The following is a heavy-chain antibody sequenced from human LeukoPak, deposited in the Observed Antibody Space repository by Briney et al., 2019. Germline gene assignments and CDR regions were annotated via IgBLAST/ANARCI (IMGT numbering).Heavy chain of an antibody. CDR3: ARGYCSSTSCYSRSSYGMDV. J-gene: IGHJ6*02. D-gene: IGHD2-2*01. Sequence: PSETLSLTCAVYGGSFSGYYWSWIRQPPGKGLEWIGEINHSGSTNYNPSLKSRVTISVDTSKNQFSLKLSSVTAADTAVYYCARGYCSSTSCYSRSSYGMDVWGQGTTVTVSS. CDR2: INHSGST. V-gene: IGHV4-34*01. CDR1: GGSFSGYY.